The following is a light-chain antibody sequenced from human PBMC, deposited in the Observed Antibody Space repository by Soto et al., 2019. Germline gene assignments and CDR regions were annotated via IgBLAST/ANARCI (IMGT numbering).Light chain of an antibody. CDR2: DAS. Sequence: IQFTQSPSSLYASVGDRVTITCRPSHAISSTLAWYQQKPGKDPKVLIFDASSLKTGVPSRFSGSGSGTEFTLTISNLQPDDFATYYCQQYDSYSSGPFGQGTKVDI. CDR3: QQYDSYSSGP. J-gene: IGKJ1*01. V-gene: IGKV1-13*02. CDR1: HAISST.